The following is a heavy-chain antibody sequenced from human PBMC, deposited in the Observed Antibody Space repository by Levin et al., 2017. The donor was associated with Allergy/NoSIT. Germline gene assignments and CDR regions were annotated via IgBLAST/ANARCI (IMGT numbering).Heavy chain of an antibody. V-gene: IGHV3-30-3*01. CDR3: ARGSMSSSWQEYHFDY. CDR1: GFTFSSYA. Sequence: AGGSLRLSCAASGFTFSSYAMHWVRQAPGKGLEWVAVISYDGSNKYYADSVKGRFTISRDNSKNTLYLQMNSLRAEDTAVYYCARGSMSSSWQEYHFDYWGQGTLVTVSS. D-gene: IGHD6-13*01. CDR2: ISYDGSNK. J-gene: IGHJ4*02.